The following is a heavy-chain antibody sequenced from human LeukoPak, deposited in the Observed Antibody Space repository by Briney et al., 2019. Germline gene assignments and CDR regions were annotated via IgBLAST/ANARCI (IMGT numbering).Heavy chain of an antibody. Sequence: SETLSLTCTVSGGSISSYYWSWIRQPPGKGLEWIGYIYYSGSTNYNPSLKSRVTISVDTSKNQYSLKLSSVTAADTAVYYCARALGSGSYDYWGQGTLVTVSS. CDR3: ARALGSGSYDY. V-gene: IGHV4-59*01. CDR2: IYYSGST. CDR1: GGSISSYY. D-gene: IGHD3-10*01. J-gene: IGHJ4*02.